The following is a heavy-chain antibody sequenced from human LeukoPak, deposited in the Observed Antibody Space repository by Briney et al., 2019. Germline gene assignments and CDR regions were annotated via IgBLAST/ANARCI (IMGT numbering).Heavy chain of an antibody. Sequence: GGSLRLSCLASKFTFNNYAMTWVRQAPGKGLEWVSSISGSGDNMDYADSVKGRFTISRDNAKNSLYLQMNSLRAEDTVVYYCARADDSSGYYATTPFDYGGQGTLVTVSA. CDR3: ARADDSSGYYATTPFDY. V-gene: IGHV3-21*01. J-gene: IGHJ4*02. CDR1: KFTFNNYA. D-gene: IGHD3-22*01. CDR2: ISGSGDNM.